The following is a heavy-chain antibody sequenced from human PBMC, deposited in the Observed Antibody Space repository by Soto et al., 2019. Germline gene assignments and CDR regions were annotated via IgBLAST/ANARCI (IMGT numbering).Heavy chain of an antibody. CDR1: GFTFSSYA. V-gene: IGHV3-30-3*01. Sequence: QVQLVESGGGVVQPVRSLRLSCAASGFTFSSYAMHWVRQAPGKGLEWVAVISYDGSNKYYADSVKGRFTISRDNSKNTLYLQMNSLRAEDTAVYYCARDRAVAPYPPYNWFDPWGQGTLVTVSS. J-gene: IGHJ5*02. CDR3: ARDRAVAPYPPYNWFDP. D-gene: IGHD6-19*01. CDR2: ISYDGSNK.